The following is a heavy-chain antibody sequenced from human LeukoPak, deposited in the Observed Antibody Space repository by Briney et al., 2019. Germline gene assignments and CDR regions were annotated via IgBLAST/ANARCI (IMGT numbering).Heavy chain of an antibody. CDR2: IIPIFGTA. CDR3: ARGRPGYFDY. CDR1: GGTFSSYA. J-gene: IGHJ4*02. Sequence: ASVKVPCKASGGTFSSYAISWVRQAPGQGLEWMGGIIPIFGTANYAQKFQGRVTITADESTSTAYMELSSLRSEDTAVYYCARGRPGYFDYWGQGTLVTVSS. V-gene: IGHV1-69*13.